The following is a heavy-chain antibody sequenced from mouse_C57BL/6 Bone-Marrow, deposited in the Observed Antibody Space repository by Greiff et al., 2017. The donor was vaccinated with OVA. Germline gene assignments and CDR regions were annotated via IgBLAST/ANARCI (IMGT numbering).Heavy chain of an antibody. Sequence: EVMLVESGGDLVKPGGSLKLSCAASGFTFSDYYMYWVRQTPEKRLEWVAYISNGGGSTYYPDTVKGRFTISRDNAKNTLYLQMSRLKSEDTAMYYCARLPGSSYSWFAYWGQGTLVTVSA. J-gene: IGHJ3*01. CDR3: ARLPGSSYSWFAY. V-gene: IGHV5-12*01. D-gene: IGHD1-1*01. CDR1: GFTFSDYY. CDR2: ISNGGGST.